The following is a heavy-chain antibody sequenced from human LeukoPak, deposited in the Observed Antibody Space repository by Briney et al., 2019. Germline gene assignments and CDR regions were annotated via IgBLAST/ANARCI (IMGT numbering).Heavy chain of an antibody. V-gene: IGHV3-23*01. CDR1: GFTFSSYG. Sequence: GESLRLSCAASGFTFSSYGMSWVRQAPGKGLEWVSAITGSGDGTHYADSVKGRFTISRDNSKNTLFLQLNSLRVEDTAVYYCAKRAMYAGAFDIWGQGTVVTVSS. D-gene: IGHD2-8*01. CDR2: ITGSGDGT. CDR3: AKRAMYAGAFDI. J-gene: IGHJ3*02.